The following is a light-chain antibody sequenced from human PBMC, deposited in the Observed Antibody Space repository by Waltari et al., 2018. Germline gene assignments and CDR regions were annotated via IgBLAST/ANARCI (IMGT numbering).Light chain of an antibody. CDR2: GNS. CDR3: QSYDSSLSGVV. CDR1: SSNIGAGYD. J-gene: IGLJ2*01. Sequence: QSVLTQPPSVSGAPGQRVTISCTGRSSNIGAGYDVHWYQQLPCTAPKLLSYGNSNRPSGVPDRFSGSKSGTSASLAITGLQAEDEADYYCQSYDSSLSGVVFGGGTKLTVL. V-gene: IGLV1-40*01.